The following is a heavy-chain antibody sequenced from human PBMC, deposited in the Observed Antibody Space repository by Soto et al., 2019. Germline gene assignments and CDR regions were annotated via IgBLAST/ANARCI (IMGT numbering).Heavy chain of an antibody. CDR3: ARLYMALDY. Sequence: QVQLQESGPGLVKPSETLSLICTVSGDSINSSDYHWGWIRQPPGKGLEWIGSVYYLGGTHSNPSRQSRVALSEATPGIQSTLQLRSVTATDTAVYSCARLYMALDYWGPGSLVTVPS. CDR1: GDSINSSDYH. J-gene: IGHJ4*02. D-gene: IGHD3-10*01. CDR2: VYYLGGT. V-gene: IGHV4-39*01.